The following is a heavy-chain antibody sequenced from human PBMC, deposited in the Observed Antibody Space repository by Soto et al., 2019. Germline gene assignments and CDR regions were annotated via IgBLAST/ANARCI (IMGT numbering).Heavy chain of an antibody. CDR3: ASGFRTYYDSSGYQYSFYYYGMDV. J-gene: IGHJ6*02. CDR2: INHSGSN. D-gene: IGHD3-22*01. V-gene: IGHV4-34*01. CDR1: GGSFSGYY. Sequence: QVQLQQWGAGLLKPSETLSLTCAVYGGSFSGYYWSWIRQPPGKGLEWIGEINHSGSNNYNPSLKSRVTISVDTSKNQVSLKLISVTAADTAVYYCASGFRTYYDSSGYQYSFYYYGMDVWGQGPTVTVSS.